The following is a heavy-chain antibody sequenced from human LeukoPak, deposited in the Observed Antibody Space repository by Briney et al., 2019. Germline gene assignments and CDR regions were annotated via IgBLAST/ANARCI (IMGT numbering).Heavy chain of an antibody. CDR1: GFTFSMYE. D-gene: IGHD1-26*01. Sequence: PGGSLRLSCAASGFTFSMYEMNWVRQAPGKGLEWVAVISYDGSNKYYADSVKGRFTISRDNSKNTLYLQMNSLRAEDTAVYYCARPYSGSYYWGMDVWGQGTTVTVSS. CDR3: ARPYSGSYYWGMDV. J-gene: IGHJ6*02. V-gene: IGHV3-30-3*01. CDR2: ISYDGSNK.